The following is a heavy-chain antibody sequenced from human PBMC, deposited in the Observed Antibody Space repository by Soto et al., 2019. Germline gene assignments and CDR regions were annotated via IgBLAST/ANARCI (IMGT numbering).Heavy chain of an antibody. CDR2: ISAYNGNT. CDR1: GYTFTSYG. Sequence: DSVKVSCKASGYTFTSYGISWVRQAPGQGLEWMGWISAYNGNTNYAQKLQGRVTMTTDTSTSTAYMELRSLRSDDTAVYYCAFVVRDSSGWYWDYWCQGILVSVS. D-gene: IGHD6-19*01. J-gene: IGHJ4*02. CDR3: AFVVRDSSGWYWDY. V-gene: IGHV1-18*01.